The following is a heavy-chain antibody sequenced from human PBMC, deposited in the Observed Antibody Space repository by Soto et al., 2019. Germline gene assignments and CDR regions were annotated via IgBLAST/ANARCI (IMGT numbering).Heavy chain of an antibody. D-gene: IGHD6-6*01. V-gene: IGHV4-4*02. CDR3: ASRVGTRPF. CDR2: ISHSGST. Sequence: PSETLSLTCSVSGDSISSLEWWTWVRQPPGKGLEWVGEISHSGSTNCNPSLKSRVSISIDKSKNQFSLKLFSVTAADTAVYYCASRVGTRPFWGQGTLVTAPQ. J-gene: IGHJ4*02. CDR1: GDSISSLEW.